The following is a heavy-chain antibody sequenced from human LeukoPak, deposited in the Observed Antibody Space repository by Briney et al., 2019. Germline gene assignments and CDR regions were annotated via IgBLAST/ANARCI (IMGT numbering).Heavy chain of an antibody. CDR1: GGSISSYY. J-gene: IGHJ6*03. CDR3: ARSVGGLYYYYYMDV. CDR2: IYYSGST. D-gene: IGHD3-16*01. Sequence: SETLSLTCTVSGGSISSYYWSWIRQPPGKGLEWIGYIYYSGSTNYNPSLKSRVTISVDTSKNQLSLKLSSVTAADTAVYYCARSVGGLYYYYYMDVWGKGTTVTVSS. V-gene: IGHV4-59*01.